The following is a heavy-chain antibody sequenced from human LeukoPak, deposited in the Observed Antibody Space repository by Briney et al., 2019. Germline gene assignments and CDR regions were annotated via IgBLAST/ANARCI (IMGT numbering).Heavy chain of an antibody. CDR3: AKTIPFWYFDL. Sequence: PGGSLRLSCTASGFTFSSYAMNWVRQAPGKGLEWVSGIGAGGTFTYYADSVKGRFTISRDNSKNTLYLQMNSLRAEDTAIYYCAKTIPFWYFDLWGHGTLVTVSS. J-gene: IGHJ2*01. CDR1: GFTFSSYA. D-gene: IGHD5-24*01. V-gene: IGHV3-23*01. CDR2: IGAGGTFT.